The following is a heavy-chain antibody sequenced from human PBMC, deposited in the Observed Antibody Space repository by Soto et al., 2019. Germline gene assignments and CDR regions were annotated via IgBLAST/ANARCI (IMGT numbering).Heavy chain of an antibody. CDR2: ITSSGTTV. J-gene: IGHJ4*02. D-gene: IGHD6-13*01. Sequence: EVHLVESGGGLVQPGGSLRLSCAASGFTFSSYSLNWVRQAPGKGLEWVSYITSSGTTVYYADSVRGRFTISSDNAKNSLYLQMNSLRDDDTAVYYCARGSSTWAYYFDFWGQGTLVTVSS. CDR1: GFTFSSYS. V-gene: IGHV3-48*02. CDR3: ARGSSTWAYYFDF.